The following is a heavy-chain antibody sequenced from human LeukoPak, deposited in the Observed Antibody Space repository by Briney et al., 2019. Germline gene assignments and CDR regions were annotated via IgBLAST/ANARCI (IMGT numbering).Heavy chain of an antibody. CDR3: ARATHGDFQEY. V-gene: IGHV4-30-4*08. CDR1: GGSISSGDNY. J-gene: IGHJ4*02. Sequence: PSETLSLTCTVSGGSISSGDNYWGWIRQPPGKGLEWIGYIYYSGSAYYNPSLKSRVTISVDTSKNQFSLNLYSVTAADTAVYYCARATHGDFQEYWGQGTLVTVSS. D-gene: IGHD3-10*01. CDR2: IYYSGSA.